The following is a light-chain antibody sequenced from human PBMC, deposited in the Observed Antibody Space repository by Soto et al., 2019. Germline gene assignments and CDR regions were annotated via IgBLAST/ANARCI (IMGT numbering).Light chain of an antibody. Sequence: DIQMTQSPSSVSAFVGDRVTITCRASQGINTWLAWYQQKPGKAPKLLIFKASTLETGVPSRFSGSGFGTGFTLTISSLQPDDFATYYCQQYDTSPWTFGQGTKVDIK. CDR1: QGINTW. J-gene: IGKJ1*01. CDR3: QQYDTSPWT. CDR2: KAS. V-gene: IGKV1-5*03.